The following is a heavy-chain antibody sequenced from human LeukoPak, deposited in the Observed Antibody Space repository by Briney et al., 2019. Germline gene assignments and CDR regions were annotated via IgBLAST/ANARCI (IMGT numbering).Heavy chain of an antibody. D-gene: IGHD2-15*01. J-gene: IGHJ4*02. CDR2: ISAYNGNT. Sequence: ASVKVSCKASGYTFTSYGISWGRQAPGQGLEWMGWISAYNGNTNYAQKLQGRVTMTTDTSTSTAYMELRSLRSDDTAVYYCARDEQRYCSGGSCRTGYWGQGTLVTVSS. CDR1: GYTFTSYG. V-gene: IGHV1-18*01. CDR3: ARDEQRYCSGGSCRTGY.